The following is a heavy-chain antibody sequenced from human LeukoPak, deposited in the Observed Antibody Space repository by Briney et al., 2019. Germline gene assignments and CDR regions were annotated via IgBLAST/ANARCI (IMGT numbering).Heavy chain of an antibody. D-gene: IGHD3-22*01. CDR1: GYTFNGFY. CDR2: INPNSGGT. V-gene: IGHV1-2*02. J-gene: IGHJ4*02. CDR3: ATIVVINRYYFDY. Sequence: ASVKVSCKASGYTFNGFYLHWVRQAPGQGLEWMGWINPNSGGTNYAQKFQGRVTMTRDTSISTAYMELSSLRSEDTAVYYCATIVVINRYYFDYWGQGTLVTVSS.